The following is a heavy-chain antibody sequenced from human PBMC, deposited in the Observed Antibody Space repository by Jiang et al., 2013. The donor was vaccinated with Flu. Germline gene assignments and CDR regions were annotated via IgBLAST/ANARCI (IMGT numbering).Heavy chain of an antibody. CDR1: DFTFSDYY. V-gene: IGHV3-11*06. Sequence: QLVESGEAWSSLRVPETLPVQPLDFTFSDYYMSWIRQAPGKGLEWVSYISSSSSYTNYADSVKGRFTISRDNAKNSLYLQMNSLRAEDTAVYYCARDGYKRRGNDAFDIWGQGTMVTVSS. CDR2: ISSSSSYT. D-gene: IGHD5-24*01. CDR3: ARDGYKRRGNDAFDI. J-gene: IGHJ3*02.